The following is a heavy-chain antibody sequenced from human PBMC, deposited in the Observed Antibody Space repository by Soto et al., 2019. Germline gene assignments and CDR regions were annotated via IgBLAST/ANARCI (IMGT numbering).Heavy chain of an antibody. CDR2: IYYRGST. V-gene: IGHV4-59*01. J-gene: IGHJ6*02. D-gene: IGHD1-26*01. Sequence: PSETLSLTCNVSGGSISGYYWSWIRQSPGKGLEYIGYIYYRGSTNYNSSLKSRVTMSVDTSRNRFSLKMNSVTAADTAVYYCARQQLLPFYYALDVWGQGTTVTVSS. CDR3: ARQQLLPFYYALDV. CDR1: GGSISGYY.